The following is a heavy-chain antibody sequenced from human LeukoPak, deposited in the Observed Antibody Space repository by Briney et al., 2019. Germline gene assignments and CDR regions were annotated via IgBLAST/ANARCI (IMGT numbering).Heavy chain of an antibody. J-gene: IGHJ4*02. D-gene: IGHD5-24*01. V-gene: IGHV4-34*01. CDR2: INHSGST. CDR1: GGSFSGYY. CDR3: ARGPPRKMATLRGDLDY. Sequence: SETLSLTCAVYGGSFSGYYWSWIRQPPGKGLEWIGEINHSGSTNYNPSLKSRVTISVDTSKNRFSLKLSSVTAADTAVYYCARGPPRKMATLRGDLDYWGQGTLVTVSS.